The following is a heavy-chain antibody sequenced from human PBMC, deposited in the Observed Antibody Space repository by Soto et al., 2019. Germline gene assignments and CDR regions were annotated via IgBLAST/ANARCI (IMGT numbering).Heavy chain of an antibody. J-gene: IGHJ6*02. Sequence: EVQLVESGGGLVQPGGSLRLSCAGSGFIFSTYTMNWVRQAPGKGLEWLAYITGPSTTISYRDGVQGRFTISRDNAKRSIFLQLHRLREDDKAVYYRARSREPGVHYGLDVWGPGTTVTVSS. D-gene: IGHD1-26*01. CDR3: ARSREPGVHYGLDV. CDR1: GFIFSTYT. V-gene: IGHV3-48*02. CDR2: ITGPSTTI.